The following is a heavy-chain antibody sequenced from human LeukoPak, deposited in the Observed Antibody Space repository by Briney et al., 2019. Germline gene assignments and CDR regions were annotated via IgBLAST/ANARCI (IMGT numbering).Heavy chain of an antibody. J-gene: IGHJ4*02. CDR1: GGSISSSNYY. Sequence: PSETLSLTCTLSGGSISSSNYYWGWIRQPPGKGLEWIGYIYYSGSTYYNPSLKSRVTISVDTSKNQFSLKLSSVTAADTAVYYCVRLRRDGYKSIDYWGQGTLVTVPS. D-gene: IGHD5-24*01. V-gene: IGHV4-30-4*08. CDR3: VRLRRDGYKSIDY. CDR2: IYYSGST.